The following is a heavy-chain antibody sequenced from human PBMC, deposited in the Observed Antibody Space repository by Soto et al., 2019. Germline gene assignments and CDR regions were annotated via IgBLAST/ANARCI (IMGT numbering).Heavy chain of an antibody. V-gene: IGHV4-39*01. Sequence: SETLSLTYTVSGGSISSSSYYWGWIRQPPGKGLEWIGSIYYSGSTYYNPSLKSRVTISVDTSKNQFSLKLSSVTAADTAVYYCARRGYGSGSYYIDYWGQGTLVTVSS. CDR2: IYYSGST. J-gene: IGHJ4*02. CDR3: ARRGYGSGSYYIDY. CDR1: GGSISSSSYY. D-gene: IGHD3-10*01.